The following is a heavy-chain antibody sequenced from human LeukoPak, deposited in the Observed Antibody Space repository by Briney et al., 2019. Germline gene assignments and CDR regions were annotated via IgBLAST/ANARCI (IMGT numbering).Heavy chain of an antibody. CDR3: ARESQHTIFGVVNMDV. V-gene: IGHV1-8*01. CDR2: MNPNSGNT. CDR1: GYTFTSYD. D-gene: IGHD3-3*01. J-gene: IGHJ6*03. Sequence: ASVKVSCKASGYTFTSYDINWVRQATGQGLEWMGWMNPNSGNTGYAQKFQGRVTMTRDTSTSTVYMELSSLRSEDTAVYYCARESQHTIFGVVNMDVWGKGTTVTVSS.